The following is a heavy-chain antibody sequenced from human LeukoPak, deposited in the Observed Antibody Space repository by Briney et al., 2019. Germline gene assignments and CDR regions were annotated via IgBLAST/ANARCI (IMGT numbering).Heavy chain of an antibody. J-gene: IGHJ5*02. Sequence: PGGSLRLSCAASGFTFSNYAMSWVRQAPGKGLEWVSAISGSGGSTYYADSVKGRFTISRDNSKNTLYLQMNSLRAEDTAVYYCARDQDGPGATVDHWGQGTLVTVSS. CDR1: GFTFSNYA. CDR2: ISGSGGST. D-gene: IGHD1-26*01. CDR3: ARDQDGPGATVDH. V-gene: IGHV3-23*01.